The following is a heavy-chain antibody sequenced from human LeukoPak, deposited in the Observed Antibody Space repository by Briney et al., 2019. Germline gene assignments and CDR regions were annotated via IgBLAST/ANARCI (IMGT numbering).Heavy chain of an antibody. CDR1: GFTFSSYA. D-gene: IGHD3-3*02. CDR3: AKDRFPHSIKYYFDY. V-gene: IGHV3-23*01. J-gene: IGHJ4*02. CDR2: ISGSGGST. Sequence: PGGSLRLSCAASGFTFSSYAMSWVRQAPGKGLEWVSAISGSGGSTYYADSVKGRFTISRDNSKNTLYLQMNSLRAEDTAVYYCAKDRFPHSIKYYFDYWGQGTLVTVSS.